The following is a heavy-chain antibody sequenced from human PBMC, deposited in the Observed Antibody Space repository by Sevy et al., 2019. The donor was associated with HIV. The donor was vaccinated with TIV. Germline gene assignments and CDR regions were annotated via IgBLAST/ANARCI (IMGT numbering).Heavy chain of an antibody. V-gene: IGHV4-34*01. J-gene: IGHJ6*03. CDR3: ARAHYYYYYMDV. CDR2: INHSGST. Sequence: SQTLSLTCAVYGGSFSGYYWSWIRQPPGKGLEWIGEINHSGSTNYNPSLKSRVTISVDTSKNQFSLKLSSVTAADTAVYYCARAHYYYYYMDVWGKGTTVTVSS. CDR1: GGSFSGYY.